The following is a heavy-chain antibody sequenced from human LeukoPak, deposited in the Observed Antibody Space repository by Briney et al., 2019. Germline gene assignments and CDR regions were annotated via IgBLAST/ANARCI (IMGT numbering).Heavy chain of an antibody. Sequence: GESLKISCKGSGYSFTSYWIGWVRQMPGKGLEWMGIIYPGDSDTRYSPSFQGQVTISADKSISTAYLQWSSLKASDTAMYYCARLAEYNSGQKYFDYWGQGTLVTVSS. D-gene: IGHD1-1*01. CDR2: IYPGDSDT. V-gene: IGHV5-51*01. CDR3: ARLAEYNSGQKYFDY. J-gene: IGHJ4*02. CDR1: GYSFTSYW.